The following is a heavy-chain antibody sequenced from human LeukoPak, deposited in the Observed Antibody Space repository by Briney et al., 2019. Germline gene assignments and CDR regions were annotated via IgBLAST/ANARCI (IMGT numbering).Heavy chain of an antibody. CDR1: GYSISSGYY. CDR3: ARDIAAAGAADAFDI. J-gene: IGHJ3*02. D-gene: IGHD6-13*01. V-gene: IGHV4-38-2*02. Sequence: SETLSLTCTVSGYSISSGYYWGWIRPPPGKGLEWIGSIYHSGSTYYNPSLKSRVTISVDTSKNQFSLKLSSVTAADTAVYYCARDIAAAGAADAFDIWGQGTMVTVSS. CDR2: IYHSGST.